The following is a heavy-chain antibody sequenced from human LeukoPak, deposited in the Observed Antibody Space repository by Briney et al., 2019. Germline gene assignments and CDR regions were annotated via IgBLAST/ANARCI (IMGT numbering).Heavy chain of an antibody. J-gene: IGHJ3*02. CDR1: GGSISSYY. CDR3: ARQVPAAIRPKDAFDI. Sequence: PSETLSLTCTVSGGSISSYYWSWIRQPPGKGLEWIGYIYYSGSTNYNPSLKSRVTISVDTSKNQFSLKLSSVTAADTAVYYCARQVPAAIRPKDAFDIWGQGTMVTVSS. V-gene: IGHV4-59*08. CDR2: IYYSGST. D-gene: IGHD2-2*01.